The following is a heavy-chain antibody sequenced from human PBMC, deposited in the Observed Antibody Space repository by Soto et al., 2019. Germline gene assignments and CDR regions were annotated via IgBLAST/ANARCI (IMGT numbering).Heavy chain of an antibody. D-gene: IGHD2-15*01. V-gene: IGHV4-59*08. CDR2: IYNNGYT. J-gene: IGHJ3*01. CDR1: GGSISSYY. CDR3: ARHCSGRSCYYPFDL. Sequence: PSETLSLTCFVSGGSISSYYWSWIRQPPGKGLEWIGYIYNNGYTNYNPSLRSRGTMSLDTSKNQVSLKLTSVTAADTAVYYCARHCSGRSCYYPFDLLGPGTLV.